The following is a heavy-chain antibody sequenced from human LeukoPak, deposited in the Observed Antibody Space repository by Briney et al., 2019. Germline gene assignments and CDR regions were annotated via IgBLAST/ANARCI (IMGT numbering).Heavy chain of an antibody. CDR2: ISGSGGST. Sequence: PGGSLRLSCAASGFTFSSYSMNWVRQAPGKGLEWVSAISGSGGSTYYADSVKGRFTISRDNSKNTLYLQMNSLRAEDTAVYYCAKGPSLEWLFPPFDYWGQGTLVTVSS. CDR3: AKGPSLEWLFPPFDY. V-gene: IGHV3-23*01. D-gene: IGHD3-3*01. J-gene: IGHJ4*02. CDR1: GFTFSSYS.